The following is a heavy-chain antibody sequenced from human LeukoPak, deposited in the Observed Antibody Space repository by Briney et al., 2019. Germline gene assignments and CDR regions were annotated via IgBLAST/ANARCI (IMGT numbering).Heavy chain of an antibody. J-gene: IGHJ4*02. V-gene: IGHV3-11*01. D-gene: IGHD3-22*01. CDR3: ARAKTGLIYDSSGYYRSPYYFDY. CDR1: GFTFSDYY. Sequence: GGPLRLSCAASGFTFSDYYMSWIRQAPGKGLEWVSYISRSGSTTYYADSVKGRFTISRDNAKNSLYLQMNSLRAEDTAVYYCARAKTGLIYDSSGYYRSPYYFDYWGQGTLVTVSS. CDR2: ISRSGSTT.